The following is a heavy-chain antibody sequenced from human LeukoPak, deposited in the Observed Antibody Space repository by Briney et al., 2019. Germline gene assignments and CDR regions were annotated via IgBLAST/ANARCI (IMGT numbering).Heavy chain of an antibody. CDR3: ARANRPYYYYYGMDI. J-gene: IGHJ6*02. CDR1: GFTFSTYA. Sequence: GRSLGLSCAASGFTFSTYAIHWVRQAPGKGLEWLAVISYDGSSKYYADSVRGRFTISRDKSKNTLYLQMNSLRAEDTAVYYCARANRPYYYYYGMDIWGQGTTVTVSS. CDR2: ISYDGSSK. V-gene: IGHV3-30-3*01.